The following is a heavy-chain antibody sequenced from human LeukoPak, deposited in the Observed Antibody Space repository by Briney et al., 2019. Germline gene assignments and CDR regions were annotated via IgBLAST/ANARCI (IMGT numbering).Heavy chain of an antibody. CDR3: ARTRAVSGRRNNWFDP. CDR2: ISHSGST. J-gene: IGHJ5*02. CDR1: GGSFSGYY. V-gene: IGHV4-34*01. D-gene: IGHD2-15*01. Sequence: SETLSLTCAVYGGSFSGYYWSWIRQPPGKGLEWIGEISHSGSTNYSPSLKSRVTISVDTSKIQLSLKLSSVTAADTAVYYCARTRAVSGRRNNWFDPWGQGTLVTVSS.